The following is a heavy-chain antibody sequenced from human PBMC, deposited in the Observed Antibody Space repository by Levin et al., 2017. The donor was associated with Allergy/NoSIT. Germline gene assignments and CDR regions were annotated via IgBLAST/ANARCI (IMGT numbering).Heavy chain of an antibody. CDR3: ARDATRIGTTLKNWFDP. CDR2: ISSSSSSI. D-gene: IGHD1-1*01. V-gene: IGHV3-48*01. J-gene: IGHJ5*02. CDR1: GFTFSSHS. Sequence: GGSLRLSCAASGFTFSSHSMNWVRQAPGKGLEWVSYISSSSSSIYYSDSVKGRFTISRDNAKNSLYLQMNSLRAEDTAVYYCARDATRIGTTLKNWFDPWGQGTLVTVFS.